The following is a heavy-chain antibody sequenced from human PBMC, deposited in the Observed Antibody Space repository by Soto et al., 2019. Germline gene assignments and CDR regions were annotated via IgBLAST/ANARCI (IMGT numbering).Heavy chain of an antibody. J-gene: IGHJ4*02. Sequence: EVQLLESGGGLVQPGGSLRLSCVASGIEFSNYAMSWVRQAPGKGLEWVSISSASGRSRYHADSVKSRFTISRDNSKNTRYLDMTNLRADDTAVYYCAKDGNWLDVYFDVWGQGTPVTVSS. CDR3: AKDGNWLDVYFDV. V-gene: IGHV3-23*01. D-gene: IGHD6-19*01. CDR2: SSASGRSR. CDR1: GIEFSNYA.